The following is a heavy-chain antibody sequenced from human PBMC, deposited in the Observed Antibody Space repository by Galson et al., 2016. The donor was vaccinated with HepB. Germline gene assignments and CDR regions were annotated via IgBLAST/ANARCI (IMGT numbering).Heavy chain of an antibody. CDR3: GRGGLEPVDI. CDR2: ISSTSTYI. J-gene: IGHJ3*02. V-gene: IGHV3-21*01. D-gene: IGHD1-14*01. Sequence: SLRLSCAATGFTFSAYSMTWVRQAPGKGLEWVSSISSTSTYIFYADSVKGRFTISRDNTKNSLYLQMNSLRAEDTAMYYCGRGGLEPVDIWGQGTMVTVSS. CDR1: GFTFSAYS.